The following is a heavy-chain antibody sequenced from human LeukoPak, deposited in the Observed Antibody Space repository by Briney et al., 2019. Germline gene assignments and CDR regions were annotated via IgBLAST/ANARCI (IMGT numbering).Heavy chain of an antibody. CDR1: GFTFSSYS. D-gene: IGHD3-16*01. Sequence: GGSLRLSCAASGFTFSSYSMNWVRQAPGKGLEWVSYISSSSSYIDYADSVKGRFTISRDNAKNSVYLQMNSLRAEDTAVYYCARRRTSTNSYTSWGQGTLVTVSS. J-gene: IGHJ4*02. CDR3: ARRRTSTNSYTS. CDR2: ISSSSSYI. V-gene: IGHV3-21*01.